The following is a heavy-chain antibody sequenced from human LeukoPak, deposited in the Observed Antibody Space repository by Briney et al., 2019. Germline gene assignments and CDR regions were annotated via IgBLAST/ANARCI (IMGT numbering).Heavy chain of an antibody. CDR1: GFTFSSYA. Sequence: GGSLRLSCAASGFTFSSYAMSWVRQAPGKGLEWVSASSGSGAYTYYADSVKGRFTISRDNAKNTLYLQMNSLRAEDTAVYYCARAWNSSWYAFDIWGQGTMVTVSS. CDR3: ARAWNSSWYAFDI. V-gene: IGHV3-23*01. D-gene: IGHD6-13*01. CDR2: SSGSGAYT. J-gene: IGHJ3*02.